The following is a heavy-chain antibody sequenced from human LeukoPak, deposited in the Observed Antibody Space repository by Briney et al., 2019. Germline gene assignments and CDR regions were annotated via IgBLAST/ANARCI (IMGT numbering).Heavy chain of an antibody. Sequence: PGGSLRLSCAASGFTFSDHYMDWVRQAPGKGLEWVGRTRNKANSYTTEYAASVKGRFTISRDDSKNSLYLQMNSLKTEDTAVYYCARGPGYYDSSGYYHWYFDLWGRGTLVTVSS. J-gene: IGHJ2*01. CDR3: ARGPGYYDSSGYYHWYFDL. CDR1: GFTFSDHY. CDR2: TRNKANSYTT. V-gene: IGHV3-72*01. D-gene: IGHD3-22*01.